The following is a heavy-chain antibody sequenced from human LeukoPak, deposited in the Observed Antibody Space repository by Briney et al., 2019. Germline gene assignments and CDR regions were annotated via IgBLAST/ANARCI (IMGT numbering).Heavy chain of an antibody. CDR2: INHSGST. CDR3: ARGKRGYSSSWYDH. Sequence: SETLSLTCAVYGGSFSGYYWSWIRQPPGKGLEWIGEINHSGSTNYNPSLKSRVTISVDTSKNQFSLKLSSVTAADTAVYYCARGKRGYSSSWYDHWGQGTLVTVSS. V-gene: IGHV4-34*01. D-gene: IGHD6-13*01. J-gene: IGHJ5*02. CDR1: GGSFSGYY.